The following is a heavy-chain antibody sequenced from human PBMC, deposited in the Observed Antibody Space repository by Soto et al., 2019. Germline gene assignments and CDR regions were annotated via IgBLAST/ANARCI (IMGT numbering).Heavy chain of an antibody. CDR1: GFTFSSYS. D-gene: IGHD4-17*01. CDR3: ARGDGDYVFASHYYFDY. J-gene: IGHJ4*02. Sequence: EVQLVESGGGLVQPGGSLRLSCAASGFTFSSYSMNWVRQAPGKGLEWVSYISSSSSTIYYADSVKGRFTISRDNAKNSLYLQMNSLRAEDTAVYYCARGDGDYVFASHYYFDYWGQGTLVTVSS. CDR2: ISSSSSTI. V-gene: IGHV3-48*01.